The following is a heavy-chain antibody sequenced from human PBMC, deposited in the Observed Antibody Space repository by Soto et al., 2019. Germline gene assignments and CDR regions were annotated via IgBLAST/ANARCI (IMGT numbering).Heavy chain of an antibody. Sequence: DSVKTSCKASGYTLTSYAMHWVRQAPGQRLEWMGWINAGNGNTKYSQKFQGRVTITRDTSASTAYMELSSLRSEDTAVYYCARSIVVVTALDYWGQGTLVTVSS. J-gene: IGHJ4*02. CDR2: INAGNGNT. V-gene: IGHV1-3*01. CDR3: ARSIVVVTALDY. D-gene: IGHD2-21*02. CDR1: GYTLTSYA.